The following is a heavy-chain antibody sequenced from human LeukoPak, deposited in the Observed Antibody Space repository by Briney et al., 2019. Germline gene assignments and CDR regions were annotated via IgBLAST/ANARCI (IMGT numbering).Heavy chain of an antibody. Sequence: ASVKVSCKASGYTFTGYYMHWVRQAPGQGLEWMGWINTNTGNPTYAQGFTGRFVFSLDTSVSTAYLQISSLKAEDTAVYYCARSTIAAWFGVGWFDPWRQGTLVTVSS. J-gene: IGHJ5*02. V-gene: IGHV7-4-1*02. D-gene: IGHD3-10*01. CDR1: GYTFTGYY. CDR3: ARSTIAAWFGVGWFDP. CDR2: INTNTGNP.